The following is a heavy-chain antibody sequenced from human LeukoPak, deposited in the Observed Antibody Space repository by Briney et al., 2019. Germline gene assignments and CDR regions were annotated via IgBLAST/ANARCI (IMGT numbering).Heavy chain of an antibody. CDR2: ISDSSSTQ. CDR3: ERWGGTGYGDY. V-gene: IGHV3-48*03. J-gene: IGHJ4*02. D-gene: IGHD3/OR15-3a*01. CDR1: GFTFRSFG. Sequence: GGSLVLSCAASGFTFRSFGMNWVPQAPGKGLGWVWYISDSSSTQYYPDPVKGRLTISRDSATNSLYLQMNSLRAEDTAVYYCERWGGTGYGDYWGQGTLVTVSS.